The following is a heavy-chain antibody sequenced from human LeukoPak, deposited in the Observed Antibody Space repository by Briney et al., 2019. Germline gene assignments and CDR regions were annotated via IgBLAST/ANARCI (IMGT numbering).Heavy chain of an antibody. CDR1: GFTVSSNY. D-gene: IGHD6-6*01. V-gene: IGHV3-53*01. CDR3: AKEGSSSPLFDY. Sequence: GGSLRLTCAASGFTVSSNYMNWVRQAPGKGLEWVSVIFSGGNTYYADSVKGRFTISRDNSKNTVYLQMNSLRADDTAVYYCAKEGSSSPLFDYWGQGTLVTVSS. J-gene: IGHJ4*02. CDR2: IFSGGNT.